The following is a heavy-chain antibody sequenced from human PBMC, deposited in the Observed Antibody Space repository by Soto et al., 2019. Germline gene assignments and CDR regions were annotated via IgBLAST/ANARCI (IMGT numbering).Heavy chain of an antibody. V-gene: IGHV1-24*01. CDR2: FDPEDGEY. CDR1: GYTLTYLC. D-gene: IGHD3-10*01. Sequence: SAVKVSGKVSGYTLTYLCIHLVRLSPGKGVEWMGGFDPEDGEYIYTQKLQGRVTMTEDTSADTAHMELSSLRNEDTAVYYCATHLSTSRGLKVCNFDLWGTGTLVTV. J-gene: IGHJ2*01. CDR3: ATHLSTSRGLKVCNFDL.